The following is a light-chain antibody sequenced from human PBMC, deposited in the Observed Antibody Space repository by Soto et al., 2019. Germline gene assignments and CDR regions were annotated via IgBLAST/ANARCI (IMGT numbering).Light chain of an antibody. V-gene: IGKV3-15*01. J-gene: IGKJ1*01. CDR3: QQYNNGPT. CDR1: QSVSSN. CDR2: GAS. Sequence: EIVMTRAPATLSVSPGERATLSCRASQSVSSNLAWYQQKPGQAPRLLIYGASTRATGIPARFSGSGSGTEFTLTISSLQSEDFAVYYCQQYNNGPTFGQGTKVDIK.